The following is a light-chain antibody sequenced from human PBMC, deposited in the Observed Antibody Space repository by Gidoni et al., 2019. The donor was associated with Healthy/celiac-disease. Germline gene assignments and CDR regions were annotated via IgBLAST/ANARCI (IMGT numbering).Light chain of an antibody. J-gene: IGKJ2*01. CDR2: AAS. Sequence: DIQMTQSPSSLSASGGDRVTITCRASQSISSYLNWYQQKPGKAPKILIYAASSLQSGVPSRSSGSGSGTDFTRTISSLQPEDFATDYCQQSYSTPLTFXXXTKLEIK. CDR1: QSISSY. CDR3: QQSYSTPLT. V-gene: IGKV1-39*01.